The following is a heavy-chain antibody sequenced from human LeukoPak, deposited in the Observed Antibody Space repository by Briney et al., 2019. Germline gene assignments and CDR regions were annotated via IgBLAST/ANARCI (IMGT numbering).Heavy chain of an antibody. CDR1: GFTFDDYA. Sequence: GRSLRLSCAASGFTFDDYAMHWVRQAPGKGLEWVSGISWNSGSIGYADSVKGRFTISRDNAKNSLYLQMNSLRAEDTALYYCAKVGAPRVGRGTFDYWGQGTLVTVSS. CDR3: AKVGAPRVGRGTFDY. D-gene: IGHD1-26*01. CDR2: ISWNSGSI. J-gene: IGHJ4*02. V-gene: IGHV3-9*01.